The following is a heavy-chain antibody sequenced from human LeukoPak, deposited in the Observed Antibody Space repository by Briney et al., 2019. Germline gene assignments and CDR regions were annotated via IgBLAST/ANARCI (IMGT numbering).Heavy chain of an antibody. Sequence: SVKVSCKASGYTFTGYYMHWVRQAPGQGLEWMGGIIPIFGTVNYAQKFQGRVTITTDESTSTAYMELSSLRSEDTAVYYCARSSRGSSGWYYFDYWGQGTLVTVSS. V-gene: IGHV1-69*05. CDR3: ARSSRGSSGWYYFDY. J-gene: IGHJ4*02. D-gene: IGHD6-19*01. CDR1: GYTFTGYY. CDR2: IIPIFGTV.